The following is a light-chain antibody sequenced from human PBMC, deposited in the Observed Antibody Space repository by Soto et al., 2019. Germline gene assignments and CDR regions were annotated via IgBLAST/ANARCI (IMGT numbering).Light chain of an antibody. CDR3: PQYGSSPPWT. CDR2: GAS. V-gene: IGKV3-20*01. J-gene: IGKJ1*01. CDR1: QSVSSSY. Sequence: EIVLTQSPGTLSLSPGERATLSCRASQSVSSSYLAWYQQKPGQAPRLLIYGASSRATGIPDRFSGSGSGTDFTLTISRLEPEYFAVYYCPQYGSSPPWTFGQGTKVEIK.